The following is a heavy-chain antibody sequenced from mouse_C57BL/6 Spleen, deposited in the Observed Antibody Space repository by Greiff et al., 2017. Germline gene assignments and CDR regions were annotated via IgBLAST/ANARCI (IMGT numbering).Heavy chain of an antibody. V-gene: IGHV1-64*01. CDR1: GYTFTSYW. Sequence: QVQLKQPGAELVKPGASVKLSCKASGYTFTSYWMHWVKQRPGQGLEWIGMIHPNSGRTNYNEKFKSKATLTVDKSSSTAYRQLSRLTSEDSTVYYGARSQDPVPLFDYWGQGTTLTVSS. CDR3: ARSQDPVPLFDY. J-gene: IGHJ2*01. CDR2: IHPNSGRT.